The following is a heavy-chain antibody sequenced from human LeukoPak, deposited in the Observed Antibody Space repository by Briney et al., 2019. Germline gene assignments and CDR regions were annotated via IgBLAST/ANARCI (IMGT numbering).Heavy chain of an antibody. J-gene: IGHJ6*03. Sequence: PSDPLTLPCTVSGGSISSSSYYWGWICQPPGKGLEWIGSIYYSGSTYYLPSLTSRVSISVDTSKSQFSLKLSSVTAAYTAVYYCARLTFQRYCSSTSCYYHYMDVWGKGTTFTISS. CDR2: IYYSGST. CDR1: GGSISSSSYY. CDR3: ARLTFQRYCSSTSCYYHYMDV. V-gene: IGHV4-39*01. D-gene: IGHD2-2*01.